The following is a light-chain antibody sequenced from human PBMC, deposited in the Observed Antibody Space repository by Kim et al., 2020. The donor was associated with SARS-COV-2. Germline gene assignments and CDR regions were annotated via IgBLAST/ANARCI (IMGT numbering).Light chain of an antibody. V-gene: IGKV1-5*01. J-gene: IGKJ1*01. CDR1: QSISSR. CDR3: QQYSSYST. CDR2: AAS. Sequence: LSASGGDRVTITCRASQSISSRLAWYQQKPGKAPELLIYAASTLERGVPSRFSGTGSGTEFTLTISSLQSDDLATYYCQQYSSYSTFGQGTKVDIK.